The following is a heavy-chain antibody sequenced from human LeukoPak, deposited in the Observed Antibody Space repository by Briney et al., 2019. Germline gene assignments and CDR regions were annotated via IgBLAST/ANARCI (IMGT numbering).Heavy chain of an antibody. CDR1: GFTFSNAW. CDR2: IVEDGSEK. J-gene: IGHJ4*02. Sequence: PGGSLRLSCAASGFTFSNAWMSWVRQAPGKGLDWVANIVEDGSEKYYVDSVKGRFNISRDNAKNSLSLQMNNLRAEDTAVYYCARMFYYDSRGFYPDYWGQGTLVTVSS. CDR3: ARMFYYDSRGFYPDY. D-gene: IGHD3-22*01. V-gene: IGHV3-7*01.